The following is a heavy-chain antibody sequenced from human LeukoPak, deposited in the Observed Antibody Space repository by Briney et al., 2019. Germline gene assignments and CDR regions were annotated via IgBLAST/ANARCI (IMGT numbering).Heavy chain of an antibody. V-gene: IGHV3-23*01. CDR3: AKEWANWN. Sequence: RGSLRLSCAASGFTFSSYEMSWVRQAPGKGLEWVSDISGNGAGTYYADSVEGRFTISRDNSKNTLYLQMSSLRVEDTAVYYCAKEWANWNWGQGTLVTVSS. CDR2: ISGNGAGT. J-gene: IGHJ4*02. CDR1: GFTFSSYE. D-gene: IGHD1-1*01.